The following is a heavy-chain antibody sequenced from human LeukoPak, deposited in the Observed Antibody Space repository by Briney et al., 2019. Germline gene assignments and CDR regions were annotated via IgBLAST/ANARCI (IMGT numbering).Heavy chain of an antibody. D-gene: IGHD2-15*01. J-gene: IGHJ4*02. V-gene: IGHV1-69*01. Sequence: SVKVSCKASGGTFSSYAISWVRQAPGQGLEWMGGIIPIFGTANYAQKFQGRVTITADESTSTAYMELSSLRSEDTAVYYCARGYCSRGSCYWPFDYWGQGTPVTVSS. CDR2: IIPIFGTA. CDR1: GGTFSSYA. CDR3: ARGYCSRGSCYWPFDY.